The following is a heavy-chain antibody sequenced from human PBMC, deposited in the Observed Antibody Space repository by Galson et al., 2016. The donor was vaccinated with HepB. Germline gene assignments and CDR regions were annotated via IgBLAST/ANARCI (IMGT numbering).Heavy chain of an antibody. V-gene: IGHV6-1*01. J-gene: IGHJ2*01. CDR3: ARRGSKEKWYFDL. D-gene: IGHD6-13*01. CDR1: GDSVSSNSVT. CDR2: TYYRSKWYN. Sequence: CAISGDSVSSNSVTWNWIRQSPSRGLEWLGRTYYRSKWYNDYAVSVKSRMTINPDTSKNQFSLQLNSVTPEDTAVYYCARRGSKEKWYFDLWGRGTLVTVSS.